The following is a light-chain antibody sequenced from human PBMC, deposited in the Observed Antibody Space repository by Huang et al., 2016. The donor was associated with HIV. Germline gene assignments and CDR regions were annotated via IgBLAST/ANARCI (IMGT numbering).Light chain of an antibody. CDR2: DSS. CDR1: QSVNSNY. V-gene: IGKV3D-20*01. J-gene: IGKJ4*01. CDR3: QQYGSSALS. Sequence: EIVLTQSPATLSLSPGERATLSCGASQSVNSNYLAWYKQKPGLAPRLVIYDSSSRAAGIPDRFSGSGSGTDFTLTISRLEAEDFAVYYCQQYGSSALSFGGGTKVEMK.